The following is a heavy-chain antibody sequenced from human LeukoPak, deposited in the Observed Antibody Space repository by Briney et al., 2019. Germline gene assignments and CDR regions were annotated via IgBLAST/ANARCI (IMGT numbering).Heavy chain of an antibody. CDR1: GYTFTSYA. CDR2: ISAYNGNT. CDR3: ARGELYGDYYFDY. V-gene: IGHV1-18*01. Sequence: GASVKVSCKATGYTFTSYAINWVRQTPGQGLEWMGWISAYNGNTNYAQKLQGRVTMTTDTSTSTAYMELRSLRSDDTAVYYCARGELYGDYYFDYWGQGTLVTVSS. D-gene: IGHD4-17*01. J-gene: IGHJ4*02.